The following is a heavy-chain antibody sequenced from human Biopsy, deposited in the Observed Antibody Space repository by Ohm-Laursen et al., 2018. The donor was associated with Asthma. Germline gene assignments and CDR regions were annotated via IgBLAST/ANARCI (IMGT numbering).Heavy chain of an antibody. CDR2: IFDSESS. Sequence: SQTLSLTCTVSGGSMTSGGHTWNWIRQIPGKGLEWIGYIFDSESSYYNPSLKSRVMISLDTSQNQFSLSLNSVTAADTAVYFCARGSGLYPESPFDYWGQGTLVTVSS. CDR3: ARGSGLYPESPFDY. J-gene: IGHJ4*02. CDR1: GGSMTSGGHT. V-gene: IGHV4-31*03. D-gene: IGHD2-15*01.